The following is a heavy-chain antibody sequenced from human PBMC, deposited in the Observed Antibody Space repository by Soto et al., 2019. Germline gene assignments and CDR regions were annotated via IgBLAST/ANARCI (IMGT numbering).Heavy chain of an antibody. CDR3: ALIAAPGTDHYYYYYMDV. D-gene: IGHD6-13*01. CDR1: GGSISSSSYY. CDR2: IYYSGST. Sequence: SETLSLTCTVSGGSISSSSYYWGWIRQPPGKGLEWIGSIYYSGSTYYNPSLKSRVTISVDTSKNQFSLKLSSVTAADTAVYYCALIAAPGTDHYYYYYMDVWGKGTTVTVSS. J-gene: IGHJ6*03. V-gene: IGHV4-39*01.